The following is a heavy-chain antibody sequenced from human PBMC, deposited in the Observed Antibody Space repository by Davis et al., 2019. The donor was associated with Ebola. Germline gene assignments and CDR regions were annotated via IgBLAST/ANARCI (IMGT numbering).Heavy chain of an antibody. Sequence: GGSLRLSCAASGFTVSSNHMSWVRQAPGKGLEWVSTMSGSGTFTYYADSVKGRFTISRDNSKNTLYLQMNSLRAEDTAVYYCAKGQVTTILGWFDPWGQGTLVTVSS. D-gene: IGHD5-12*01. CDR1: GFTVSSNH. CDR3: AKGQVTTILGWFDP. CDR2: MSGSGTFT. V-gene: IGHV3-23*01. J-gene: IGHJ5*02.